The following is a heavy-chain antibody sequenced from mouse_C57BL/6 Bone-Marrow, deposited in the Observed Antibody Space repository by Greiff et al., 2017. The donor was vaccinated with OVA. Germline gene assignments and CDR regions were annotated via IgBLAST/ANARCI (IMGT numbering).Heavy chain of an antibody. Sequence: QVQLQQSGAELVRPGASVTLSCKSSGYTFTYYELHWVKQTPVHGLEWIGAIAPETGGTAYNQKLKGKAILTADKSSSTAYMELRSLTSVDSAVYYCTIGYSNYYAMDYWGQGTSVTVSS. CDR3: TIGYSNYYAMDY. CDR2: IAPETGGT. J-gene: IGHJ4*01. CDR1: GYTFTYYE. V-gene: IGHV1-15*01. D-gene: IGHD2-5*01.